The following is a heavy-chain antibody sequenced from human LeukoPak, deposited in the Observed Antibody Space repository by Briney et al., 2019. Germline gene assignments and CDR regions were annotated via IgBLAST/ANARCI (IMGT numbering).Heavy chain of an antibody. CDR2: IYYSGST. CDR3: ARTDYDYVWGSSTYGFDP. D-gene: IGHD3-16*01. Sequence: SETLSLTCTVSGGSISSSSYYWGWIRQPPGKGLEWIGSIYYSGSTNYNPSLKSRVTISVDTSKNQFSLKLSSVTAADTAVYYCARTDYDYVWGSSTYGFDPWGQGTLVTVSS. V-gene: IGHV4-39*01. CDR1: GGSISSSSYY. J-gene: IGHJ5*02.